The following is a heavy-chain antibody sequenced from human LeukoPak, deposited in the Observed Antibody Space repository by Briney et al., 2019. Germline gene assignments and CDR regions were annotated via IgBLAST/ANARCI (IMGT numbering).Heavy chain of an antibody. Sequence: PGGSLRPSCAASGFTFSNAWMSWVRQAPGKGLEWVSYISSSGSTIYYADSVKGRFTISRDNAKNSLYLQMNSLRAEDTAVYYCARGYYDNSGYYYGAYWGQGTLVTVSS. CDR1: GFTFSNAW. CDR2: ISSSGSTI. D-gene: IGHD3-22*01. J-gene: IGHJ4*02. V-gene: IGHV3-11*04. CDR3: ARGYYDNSGYYYGAY.